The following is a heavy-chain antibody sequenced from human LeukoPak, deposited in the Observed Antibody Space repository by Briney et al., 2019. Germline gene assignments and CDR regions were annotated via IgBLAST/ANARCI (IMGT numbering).Heavy chain of an antibody. CDR1: GYTFTGYY. J-gene: IGHJ6*03. V-gene: IGHV1-2*02. Sequence: ASVKVSCKASGYTFTGYYMHWVRQAPGQGLEWMGWINPNSGGTNYAQKFQGRVTMTRDTSISTAYMELSRLRSDDTAVYYCARDPDIAMDYYYYMDVWGKGTTVTVSS. CDR2: INPNSGGT. D-gene: IGHD5-18*01. CDR3: ARDPDIAMDYYYYMDV.